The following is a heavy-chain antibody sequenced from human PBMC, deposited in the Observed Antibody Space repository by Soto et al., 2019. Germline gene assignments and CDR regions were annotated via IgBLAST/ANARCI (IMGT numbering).Heavy chain of an antibody. CDR3: ARSPPYNNIVVVVAATRYFDY. V-gene: IGHV4-34*01. D-gene: IGHD2-15*01. J-gene: IGHJ4*02. Sequence: SETLSLTCAVYGGSFSGYYCSWIRQPPGKGLEWIGEINHSGSTNYNPSLKSRVTISVDTSKNQFSLKLSSVTAADTAVYYCARSPPYNNIVVVVAATRYFDYWGQGTLVTVSS. CDR1: GGSFSGYY. CDR2: INHSGST.